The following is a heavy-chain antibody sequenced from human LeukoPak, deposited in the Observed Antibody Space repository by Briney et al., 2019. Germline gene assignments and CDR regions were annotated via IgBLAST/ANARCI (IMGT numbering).Heavy chain of an antibody. D-gene: IGHD2-2*01. CDR3: ARFVRHCSSTSCYYYYGMDV. V-gene: IGHV4-34*01. Sequence: PSGTLSLTCAVYGGSFSGYYWSWIRQPPGKGLEWIGEINHSGSTNYNPSLKSRVTISVDTSKNQFSLKLSSVTAADTAVYYCARFVRHCSSTSCYYYYGMDVWGKGTTVTVSS. J-gene: IGHJ6*04. CDR2: INHSGST. CDR1: GGSFSGYY.